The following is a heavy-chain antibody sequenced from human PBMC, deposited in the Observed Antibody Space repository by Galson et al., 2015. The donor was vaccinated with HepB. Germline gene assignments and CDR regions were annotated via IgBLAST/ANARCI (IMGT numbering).Heavy chain of an antibody. J-gene: IGHJ6*02. CDR3: ARERYSSSWYSSTPSRYGMDV. V-gene: IGHV3-30-3*01. CDR1: GFTFSSYA. D-gene: IGHD6-13*01. Sequence: SLRLSCAASGFTFSSYAMHWVRQAPGKGLEWVAVISYDGNNKYYADSVKGRFTISRDNSKNTLYLQMNSLRAEDTAVYYCARERYSSSWYSSTPSRYGMDVWGQGTTVTVSS. CDR2: ISYDGNNK.